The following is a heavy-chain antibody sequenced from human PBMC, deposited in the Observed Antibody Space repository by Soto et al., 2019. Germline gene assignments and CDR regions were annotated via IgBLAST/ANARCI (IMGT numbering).Heavy chain of an antibody. CDR1: GYTFTGYY. V-gene: IGHV1-2*02. D-gene: IGHD2-15*01. CDR3: ARHTPSHYYGMDV. CDR2: INPNSGGT. Sequence: ASVKVSCKASGYTFTGYYMHWVRQAHGQGLEWMGWINPNSGGTNYAQKFQGRVTMTRDTSISTAYMELSRLRSDDTAVYYCARHTPSHYYGMDVWGQGTTVTVSS. J-gene: IGHJ6*02.